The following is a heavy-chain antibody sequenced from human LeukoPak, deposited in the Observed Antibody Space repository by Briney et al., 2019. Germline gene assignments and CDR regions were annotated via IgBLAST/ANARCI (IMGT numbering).Heavy chain of an antibody. J-gene: IGHJ4*02. CDR3: AKAAGVKGSYFDY. Sequence: PGGSLRLSCAASGFTLGSYGMHWVRQAPGKGLEWVAVISYDGSNKYYADSVKGRFTISRDNSKNTLYLQMNSLRAEGTAMYYCAKAAGVKGSYFDYWGQGTLVTVSS. CDR2: ISYDGSNK. V-gene: IGHV3-30*18. D-gene: IGHD4-23*01. CDR1: GFTLGSYG.